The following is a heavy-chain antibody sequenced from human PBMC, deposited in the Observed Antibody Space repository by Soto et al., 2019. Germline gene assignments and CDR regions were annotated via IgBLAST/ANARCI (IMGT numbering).Heavy chain of an antibody. V-gene: IGHV4-59*01. CDR1: GGSISSYY. D-gene: IGHD3-3*01. Sequence: QVQLQESGPGLVKPSETLSLTCTVSGGSISSYYWSWIRQPPGKGLEWIGYIYYSGSTNYNPSLKSRVPISVDTSKNQFSLKRSSVTAADTAVYYCARYGPSFYDFWSGYSDDVWGQGTTVTVSS. CDR3: ARYGPSFYDFWSGYSDDV. J-gene: IGHJ6*02. CDR2: IYYSGST.